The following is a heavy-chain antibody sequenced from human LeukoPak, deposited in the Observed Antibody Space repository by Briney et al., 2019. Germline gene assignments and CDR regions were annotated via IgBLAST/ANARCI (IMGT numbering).Heavy chain of an antibody. Sequence: GGSLRLSCAASGFTFSSYWMIWVRQAPGKGLEWVANIKQDGSEKYYVDSVKGRFTISRDNAKNSLYLQMNSLRAEDTAVYYCARGGYDSSGYRIEDYWGQGTLVTVSS. CDR1: GFTFSSYW. D-gene: IGHD3-22*01. CDR2: IKQDGSEK. J-gene: IGHJ4*02. V-gene: IGHV3-7*01. CDR3: ARGGYDSSGYRIEDY.